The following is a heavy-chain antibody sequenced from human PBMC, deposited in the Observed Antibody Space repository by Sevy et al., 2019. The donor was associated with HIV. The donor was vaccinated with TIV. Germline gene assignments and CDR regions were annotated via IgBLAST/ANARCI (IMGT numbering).Heavy chain of an antibody. CDR3: ARDAGYSTVWYPGY. V-gene: IGHV3-30*03. D-gene: IGHD6-19*01. J-gene: IGHJ4*02. Sequence: GESLKISCAASGFSFSTHVMHWVRQAPGKGLEWVAVISFDGSDKYYTDSVKGRFTISRDDSKNTLLLQVSSLRAEDTAVYYCARDAGYSTVWYPGYWGQGTLVTVSS. CDR1: GFSFSTHV. CDR2: ISFDGSDK.